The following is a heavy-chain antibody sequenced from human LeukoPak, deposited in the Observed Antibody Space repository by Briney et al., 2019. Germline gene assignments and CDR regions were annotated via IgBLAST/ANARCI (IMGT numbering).Heavy chain of an antibody. CDR1: EFTFSTYS. J-gene: IGHJ3*02. D-gene: IGHD3-9*01. V-gene: IGHV3-21*01. CDR2: ISSSSKYI. CDR3: ARDPWSENYDILTGYYGAFDI. Sequence: GGSLRLSCAASEFTFSTYSMNWVRQAPGKGLEWVSSISSSSKYIYYADSVKGRFTISRDNAKNSLYLQMNSLRVEDTAVYYCARDPWSENYDILTGYYGAFDIWGQGTMVTVSS.